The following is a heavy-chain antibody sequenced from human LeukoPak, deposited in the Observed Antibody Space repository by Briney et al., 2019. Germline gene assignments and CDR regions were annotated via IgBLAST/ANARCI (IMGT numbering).Heavy chain of an antibody. CDR3: ARADRDYGSGSYYKDY. CDR1: GGTFSSYA. CDR2: IIPIFGTA. D-gene: IGHD3-10*01. V-gene: IGHV1-69*05. Sequence: SVKVSCKASGGTFSSYAISWVRQAPGQGLEWMGRIIPIFGTANYAQKFQGRVTITTDESTSPAYMELSSLRSEDTAVYYCARADRDYGSGSYYKDYWGQGILVTVSS. J-gene: IGHJ4*02.